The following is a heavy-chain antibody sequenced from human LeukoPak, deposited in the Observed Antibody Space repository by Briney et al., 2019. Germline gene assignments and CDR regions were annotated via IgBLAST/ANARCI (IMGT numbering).Heavy chain of an antibody. V-gene: IGHV4-61*02. J-gene: IGHJ4*02. CDR3: ARVEMATYIDY. D-gene: IGHD5-24*01. CDR1: GGSISSGSYY. Sequence: SSETLSLTCTVSGGSISSGSYYWSWIRQPAGKGLEWIGRIYTSGSTNYNPSLKSRVTISVDTSKNQFSLKLSSVTAADTAVYYCARVEMATYIDYWGQGTLVTVSS. CDR2: IYTSGST.